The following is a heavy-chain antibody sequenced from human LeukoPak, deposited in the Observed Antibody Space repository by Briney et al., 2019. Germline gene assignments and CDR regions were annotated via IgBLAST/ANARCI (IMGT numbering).Heavy chain of an antibody. V-gene: IGHV3-15*01. CDR1: GFTFSNAW. J-gene: IGHJ4*02. D-gene: IGHD1-26*01. Sequence: GGSLRLSCAASGFTFSNAWMSWVRQAPGKGLEWVGRIKSKTDGGTTDYAAPVKGRFTISRDDSKNTLYLQMNSLRVEDTAVYYCARDMWYFGDSGPDYWGQGTLVTVSS. CDR3: ARDMWYFGDSGPDY. CDR2: IKSKTDGGTT.